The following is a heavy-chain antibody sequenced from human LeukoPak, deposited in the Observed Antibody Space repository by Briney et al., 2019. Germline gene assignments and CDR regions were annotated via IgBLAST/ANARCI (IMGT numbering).Heavy chain of an antibody. CDR2: ISSSSTYI. Sequence: GGSLRLSCAASGFTFSNYNMNWVRQAPGKGLEWVSFISSSSTYIYYADSLKGRSTISRDNAKNSLYLQMNGLRAEDTAVYYCARDYYGSGIDYWGQGTLVTVSS. V-gene: IGHV3-21*06. J-gene: IGHJ4*02. D-gene: IGHD3-10*01. CDR3: ARDYYGSGIDY. CDR1: GFTFSNYN.